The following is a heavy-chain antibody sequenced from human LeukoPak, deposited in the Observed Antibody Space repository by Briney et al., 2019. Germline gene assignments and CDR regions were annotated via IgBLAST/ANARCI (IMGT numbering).Heavy chain of an antibody. D-gene: IGHD3-10*01. Sequence: GASVKVSCKASGYTFTSYDINWVRQATGQGLEWMGWMNPNSGNTGYAQKFQGWVTMTRDTSISTAYMELSRLRSDDTAVYYCALSPGPYYFDYWGQGTLVTVSS. CDR2: MNPNSGNT. CDR3: ALSPGPYYFDY. V-gene: IGHV1-8*02. CDR1: GYTFTSYD. J-gene: IGHJ4*02.